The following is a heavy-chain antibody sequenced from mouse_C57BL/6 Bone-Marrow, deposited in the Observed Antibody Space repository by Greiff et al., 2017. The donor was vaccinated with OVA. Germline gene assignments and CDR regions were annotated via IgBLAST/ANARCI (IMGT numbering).Heavy chain of an antibody. CDR2: IDPSDSYT. V-gene: IGHV1-50*01. Sequence: VQLQQPGAELVKPGASVKLSCKASGYTFTSYWMQWVKQRPGQGLEWIGEIDPSDSYTNYNQKFKGKATLTVDTSSSTAYMQLSSLTSEDSAVYYCAITTVVPLNYWGQGTTLTVSS. CDR1: GYTFTSYW. J-gene: IGHJ2*01. CDR3: AITTVVPLNY. D-gene: IGHD1-1*01.